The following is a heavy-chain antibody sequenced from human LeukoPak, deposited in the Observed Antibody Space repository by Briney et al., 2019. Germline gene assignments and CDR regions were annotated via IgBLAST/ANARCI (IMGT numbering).Heavy chain of an antibody. D-gene: IGHD6-19*01. CDR1: GGSISSDC. V-gene: IGHV4-4*07. CDR2: IYTSGST. CDR3: ARGYSSGWYGATYFDY. Sequence: SERDSPICTLSGGSISSDCWSWTRQPAGKGLEWIGRIYTSGSTNYNPSLKSRVTMSVDTSKNQFSLKLSSVTAADTAVYYCARGYSSGWYGATYFDYWG. J-gene: IGHJ4*01.